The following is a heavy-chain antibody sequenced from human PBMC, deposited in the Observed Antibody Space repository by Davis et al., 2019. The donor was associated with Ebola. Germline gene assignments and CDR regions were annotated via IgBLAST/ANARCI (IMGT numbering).Heavy chain of an antibody. Sequence: GGSLRLSCAASGFTFSSYGMHWVRQAPGKGLEWVAVISYDGSNKYYADSVKGRFTISRDNAKNSLYLQMNSLRAEDTAVYYCARDMFGLWFDPWVQGTLVTVSS. CDR1: GFTFSSYG. V-gene: IGHV3-30*03. CDR3: ARDMFGLWFDP. CDR2: ISYDGSNK. J-gene: IGHJ5*02. D-gene: IGHD3/OR15-3a*01.